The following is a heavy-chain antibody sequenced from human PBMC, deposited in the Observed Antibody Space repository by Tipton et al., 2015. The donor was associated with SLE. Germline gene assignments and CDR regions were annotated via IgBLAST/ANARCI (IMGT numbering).Heavy chain of an antibody. V-gene: IGHV3-30-3*01. J-gene: IGHJ4*02. CDR1: GFFFGDYA. Sequence: SLRLSCAASGFFFGDYAMHWVRQTPGKGLEWVAIISYDGSNEFYADSVKGRFTISRDNSKSTVHLQMNSLRADDMAVYYCSGGTTGRFDYWGQGTLVTVSS. D-gene: IGHD1-7*01. CDR2: ISYDGSNE. CDR3: SGGTTGRFDY.